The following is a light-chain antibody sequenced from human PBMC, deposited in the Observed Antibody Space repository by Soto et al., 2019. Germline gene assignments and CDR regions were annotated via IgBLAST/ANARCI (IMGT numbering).Light chain of an antibody. Sequence: EIVLTQSPATLSLSPGERATPSCRASQSVSSSYLAWYQQKPGQAPRLLIYGVSSRATGIPDRFSGSGSGTEFTLIISSLQSEDSAVYYCQQCNSWLSTFGRGTKVDNK. V-gene: IGKV3D-20*02. CDR2: GVS. J-gene: IGKJ1*01. CDR1: QSVSSSY. CDR3: QQCNSWLST.